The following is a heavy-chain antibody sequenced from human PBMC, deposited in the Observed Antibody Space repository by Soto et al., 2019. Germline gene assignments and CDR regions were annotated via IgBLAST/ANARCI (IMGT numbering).Heavy chain of an antibody. CDR2: IRSKANSYAT. V-gene: IGHV3-73*02. Sequence: EVQLVESGGGLVQPGGSLKLSCAASGFTFSGSAMHWVRQASGKGLEWVGRIRSKANSYATAYAASVKGRFTISRDDSNNTAYLQMNSLKTEDTAVYYCTVGAMVKYYFDYWGQGTLVTVSS. CDR3: TVGAMVKYYFDY. J-gene: IGHJ4*02. CDR1: GFTFSGSA. D-gene: IGHD5-18*01.